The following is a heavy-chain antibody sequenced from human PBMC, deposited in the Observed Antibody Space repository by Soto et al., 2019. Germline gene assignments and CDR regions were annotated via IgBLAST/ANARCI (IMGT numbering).Heavy chain of an antibody. CDR1: GFTFNVYG. V-gene: IGHV1-69*06. CDR3: ARVRDPHLDHYGLDV. Sequence: SVKVSCKTSGFTFNVYGIHWVRQAPGQGLEWVGGLIPIYDAPYYAQKFQDRVTTTADKSTTTVHLELSSLRSEDTAVYFCARVRDPHLDHYGLDVWGQGTTVTVSS. J-gene: IGHJ6*02. CDR2: LIPIYDAP.